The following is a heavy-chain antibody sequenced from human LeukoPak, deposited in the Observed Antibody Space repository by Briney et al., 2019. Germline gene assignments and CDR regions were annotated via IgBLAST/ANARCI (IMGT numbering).Heavy chain of an antibody. V-gene: IGHV1-46*01. CDR3: ARDRTGGYYYGSGSYSYFQH. CDR1: GYTFTIYY. Sequence: GASVKVSCTASGYTFTIYYMHWVRQAPGQGLEWMGIINPSGGSTSYAQKFQGRVTMTRDTSTSTVYMELSSLRSEDTAVYYCARDRTGGYYYGSGSYSYFQHWGQGTLVTVSS. D-gene: IGHD3-10*01. CDR2: INPSGGST. J-gene: IGHJ1*01.